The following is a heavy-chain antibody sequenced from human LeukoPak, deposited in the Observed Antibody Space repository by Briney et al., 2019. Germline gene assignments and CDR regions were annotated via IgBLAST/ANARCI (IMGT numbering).Heavy chain of an antibody. CDR3: ARDKSGDKVVLEAFDI. D-gene: IGHD2-15*01. CDR2: ISAYNGNT. Sequence: ASVKVSCKASGYTFTSYGISWVRQAPGQGLEWMGWISAYNGNTNYAQKLQGRVTMTTDTSTSTAYMELRSLRSDDTAVYYCARDKSGDKVVLEAFDIWGQGKIVTVSS. J-gene: IGHJ3*02. CDR1: GYTFTSYG. V-gene: IGHV1-18*01.